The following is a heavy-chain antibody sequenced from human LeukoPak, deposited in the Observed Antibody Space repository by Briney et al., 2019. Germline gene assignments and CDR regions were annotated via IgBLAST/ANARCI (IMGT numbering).Heavy chain of an antibody. CDR2: IKQDGTEK. J-gene: IGHJ4*02. Sequence: GGSLRLSCAASGFIFSGFWMTWVRQAPGKGLEWVANIKQDGTEKYYVDSVKGRFTISRDNAKNSLYLQMNSLRVEDTAVYYCVRGMGDDYWGQGTLVTVSS. CDR3: VRGMGDDY. D-gene: IGHD3-16*01. V-gene: IGHV3-7*03. CDR1: GFIFSGFW.